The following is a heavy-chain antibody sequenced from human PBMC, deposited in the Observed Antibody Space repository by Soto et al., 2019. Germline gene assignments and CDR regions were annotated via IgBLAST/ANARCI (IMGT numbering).Heavy chain of an antibody. V-gene: IGHV3-30-3*01. D-gene: IGHD2-8*02. CDR1: GFTFSSYA. CDR2: ISYDGSNK. CDR3: ARDLVGRFCDGVPYYCYYGMDG. Sequence: PVVSLNLSCAASGFTFSSYAMHWVRQAPGKGLEWVAVISYDGSNKYYADSVKGRFTISRDNSKNTLYLQMNSLRAEDTAVYYCARDLVGRFCDGVPYYCYYGMDGWGHGTTVAGSS. J-gene: IGHJ6*02.